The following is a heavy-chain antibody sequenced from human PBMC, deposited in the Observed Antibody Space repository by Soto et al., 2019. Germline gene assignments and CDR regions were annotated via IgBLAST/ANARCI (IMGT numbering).Heavy chain of an antibody. V-gene: IGHV4-39*01. D-gene: IGHD2-15*01. CDR2: IYYSGTP. Sequence: PSETLSLTCTVSGGSISSSNYYGGWIRQPPGKVLDWIGNIYYSGTPYYNPSLKSRVTISIDTSKNQFSLRLNSVTAADTGVYYCARFVVPATRHPDFDYWGQGTLVTVSS. J-gene: IGHJ4*02. CDR1: GGSISSSNYY. CDR3: ARFVVPATRHPDFDY.